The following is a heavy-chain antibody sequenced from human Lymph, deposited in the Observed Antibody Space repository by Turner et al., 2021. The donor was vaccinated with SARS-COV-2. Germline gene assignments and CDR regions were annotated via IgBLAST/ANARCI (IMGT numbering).Heavy chain of an antibody. J-gene: IGHJ6*02. Sequence: QVRLVESGGGVVEAGRCRRRSCAASGFTFSTYGMHWVRQAPGKGLEWVAVISYDGSNKYYADSVKGRFTISRDNSKNTLHLQMNRLRAEDTAVYYCAKEGEWEFYGGGLAVWGQGTTVTVSS. CDR2: ISYDGSNK. V-gene: IGHV3-30*18. CDR3: AKEGEWEFYGGGLAV. CDR1: GFTFSTYG. D-gene: IGHD1-26*01.